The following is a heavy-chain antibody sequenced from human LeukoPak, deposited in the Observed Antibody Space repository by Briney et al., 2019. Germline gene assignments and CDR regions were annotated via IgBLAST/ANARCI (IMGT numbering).Heavy chain of an antibody. CDR3: ARGDLRRYYGSGSYYNKRAMVY. D-gene: IGHD3-10*01. CDR1: GYTFTSYD. V-gene: IGHV1-8*03. CDR2: MNPNSGNT. Sequence: ASVKVSCKASGYTFTSYDINWVRQATGQGLEWMGWMNPNSGNTGYAQKFQGRVTITRNTSISTAYMELSRLRSEDTAVYYCARGDLRRYYGSGSYYNKRAMVYWGQGTLVTVSS. J-gene: IGHJ4*02.